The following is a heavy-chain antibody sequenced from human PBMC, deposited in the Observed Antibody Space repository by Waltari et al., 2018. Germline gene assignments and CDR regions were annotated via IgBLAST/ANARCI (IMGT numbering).Heavy chain of an antibody. Sequence: QVQLVQSGAEVKKPGSSVKVSCKASGGTFSSYAISWVRQAPGQGLEWMGRFIPILGIANYAQKFQGRVTSTADKATSTAYMELSSLRSEDTAVYYCAREIDYGDYGGSGAFDIWGQGTMVTVSS. J-gene: IGHJ3*02. CDR1: GGTFSSYA. CDR3: AREIDYGDYGGSGAFDI. D-gene: IGHD4-17*01. CDR2: FIPILGIA. V-gene: IGHV1-69*04.